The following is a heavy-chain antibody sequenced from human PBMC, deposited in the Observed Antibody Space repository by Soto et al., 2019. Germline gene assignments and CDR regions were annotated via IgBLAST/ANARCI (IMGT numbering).Heavy chain of an antibody. J-gene: IGHJ4*02. V-gene: IGHV4-39*01. CDR2: IDYNGVT. CDR1: GGSIYRSGYY. D-gene: IGHD2-15*01. CDR3: GKVLVGATGHTDSDS. Sequence: SETLSLTCTVSGGSIYRSGYYWGWIRQPPGRGLEWIGNIDYNGVTYSNPSLKSRVTISKDTSKNQFSLKLTSVTAADTALYYCGKVLVGATGHTDSDSWGPGTLVTVSS.